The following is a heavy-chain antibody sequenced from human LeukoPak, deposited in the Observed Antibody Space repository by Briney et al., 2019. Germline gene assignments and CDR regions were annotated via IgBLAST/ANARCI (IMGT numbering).Heavy chain of an antibody. J-gene: IGHJ5*02. Sequence: PGGSLRLSCAASGFTFSSYAMHWVRQAPGKGLEWVAAISYDGSNKYYAASVKGRFTISRDNAKNTLYLQMNSLRDEDTAVYYCARDKWGDGYNYNNWFAPWGQGTLVTVSS. CDR2: ISYDGSNK. CDR1: GFTFSSYA. V-gene: IGHV3-30-3*01. D-gene: IGHD5-24*01. CDR3: ARDKWGDGYNYNNWFAP.